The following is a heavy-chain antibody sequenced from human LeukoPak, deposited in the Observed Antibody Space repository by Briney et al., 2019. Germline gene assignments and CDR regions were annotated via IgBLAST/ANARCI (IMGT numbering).Heavy chain of an antibody. J-gene: IGHJ3*01. Sequence: VASVKVSCKAFGYSFTGYHLHWVRQAPRQGLEWMGWVNPKTGGTNYARKFQGRVTMTRDTSINTVNMELSRLTSDDTAVYYCAREFSSKLEWLAYVTGGDAFDVWGQGTMITVS. CDR3: AREFSSKLEWLAYVTGGDAFDV. CDR1: GYSFTGYH. CDR2: VNPKTGGT. V-gene: IGHV1-2*02. D-gene: IGHD3-3*01.